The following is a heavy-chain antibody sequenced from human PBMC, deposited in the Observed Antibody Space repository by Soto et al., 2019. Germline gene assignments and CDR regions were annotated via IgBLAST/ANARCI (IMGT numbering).Heavy chain of an antibody. J-gene: IGHJ4*02. Sequence: QVQLQESGPGLVKPSQTLSLTCTVPGGSISSGDYYWSWIRQPPGKGLEWIGYIYYSGSTYYNPSLKSRVTISVDTSKNQFSLKLSSVTAADTAVYYCARLYYDILTGYSTVYYFDYWGQGTLVTVSS. CDR3: ARLYYDILTGYSTVYYFDY. CDR1: GGSISSGDYY. CDR2: IYYSGST. V-gene: IGHV4-30-4*01. D-gene: IGHD3-9*01.